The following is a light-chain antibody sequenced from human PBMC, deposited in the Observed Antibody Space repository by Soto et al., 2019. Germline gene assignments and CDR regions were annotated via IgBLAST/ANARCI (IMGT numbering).Light chain of an antibody. Sequence: EIVLTQSPGTLSLSPGERATLSCRASQSVSNNLAWYQQKPGQAPRLLIYGASTRATGIPARFSGSGSGTGFTLTISSLHSEDFAVYYCQQFNNWPLTFGGGTKVDIK. J-gene: IGKJ4*01. V-gene: IGKV3-15*01. CDR3: QQFNNWPLT. CDR1: QSVSNN. CDR2: GAS.